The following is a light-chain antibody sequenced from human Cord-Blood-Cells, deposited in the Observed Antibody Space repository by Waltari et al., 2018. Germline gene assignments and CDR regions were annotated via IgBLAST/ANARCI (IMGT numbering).Light chain of an antibody. CDR1: QSVLYSSNNKNY. CDR2: WAS. V-gene: IGKV4-1*01. CDR3: QQYYSTPLT. Sequence: DIVMTQSPDSLAVSLGERATINCKSSQSVLYSSNNKNYLAWYQQKPGQPPTLLIYWASTRESGXPDRFSGSGSGTDFTLTISSLQAEDVAVYYCQQYYSTPLTFGGGTKVEIK. J-gene: IGKJ4*01.